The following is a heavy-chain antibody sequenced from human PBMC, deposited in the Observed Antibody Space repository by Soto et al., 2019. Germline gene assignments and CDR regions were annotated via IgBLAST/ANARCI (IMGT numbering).Heavy chain of an antibody. Sequence: ASVKVSCKASGYTFTSYAMHWVRQAPGQRLEWMGWINAGIGKAKYSQKFQGRVTITADESTNTAYMELSSLRSEDTAVYYCALLRGGYCSSTSCYAIWFDPWGQGTLVTVSS. CDR3: ALLRGGYCSSTSCYAIWFDP. D-gene: IGHD2-2*01. J-gene: IGHJ5*02. CDR2: INAGIGKA. CDR1: GYTFTSYA. V-gene: IGHV1-3*01.